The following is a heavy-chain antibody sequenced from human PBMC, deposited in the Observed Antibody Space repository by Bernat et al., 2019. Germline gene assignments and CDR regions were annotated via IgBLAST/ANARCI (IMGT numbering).Heavy chain of an antibody. CDR3: AITSYGDSAWASGY. CDR2: ISYDGSNK. Sequence: QVQLVESGGGVVQPGRSLRLSCAASGFTFSSYGMHWVRQAPGKGLEWVAVISYDGSNKYYADSVKGRFTISRDNSKNTLYLQMNSLRAEDTAVYYCAITSYGDSAWASGYWGQGTLVTVSS. D-gene: IGHD4-17*01. J-gene: IGHJ4*02. V-gene: IGHV3-30*03. CDR1: GFTFSSYG.